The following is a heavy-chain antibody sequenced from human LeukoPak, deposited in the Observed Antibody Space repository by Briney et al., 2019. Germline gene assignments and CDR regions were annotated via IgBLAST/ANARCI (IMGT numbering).Heavy chain of an antibody. CDR3: ARLPAAMSPYYYYGMDV. CDR2: INPNSGGT. CDR1: GYTFTGYY. J-gene: IGHJ6*02. Sequence: ASVKVSCKASGYTFTGYYMHWVRQAPGQGLEWMGWINPNSGGTNYAQKFQGRVTMTRDTSISTAYMELSRLRSDGTAVYYCARLPAAMSPYYYYGMDVWGQGTTVTVSS. D-gene: IGHD2-2*01. V-gene: IGHV1-2*02.